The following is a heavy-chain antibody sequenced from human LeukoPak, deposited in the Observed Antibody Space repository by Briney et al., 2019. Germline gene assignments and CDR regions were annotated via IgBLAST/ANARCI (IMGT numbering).Heavy chain of an antibody. J-gene: IGHJ6*03. CDR3: ARDFGVRGVIGYYYYYMDV. Sequence: GGSLRLSCAASGFTFSSYSMNWVRQAPGKGLEWVSSISSSSSYIYYADSVKGRFTISRDNSKNTLYLQMNSLRAEDTAVYYCARDFGVRGVIGYYYYYMDVWGKGTTVTISS. V-gene: IGHV3-21*01. CDR1: GFTFSSYS. CDR2: ISSSSSYI. D-gene: IGHD3-10*01.